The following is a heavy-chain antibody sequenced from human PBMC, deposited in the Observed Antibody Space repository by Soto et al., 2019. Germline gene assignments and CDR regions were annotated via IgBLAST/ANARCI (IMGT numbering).Heavy chain of an antibody. V-gene: IGHV1-58*02. CDR2: IVVGSGNT. CDR1: GFTFTSSA. J-gene: IGHJ4*02. Sequence: GASVKVSCKASGFTFTSSAMQWVRQARGQRLEWIGWIVVGSGNTNYAQKFQERVTITRDMSTSTAYMELSSLRSEDTAVYYCAADLDGDPAFDYWGQGTLVTVSS. CDR3: AADLDGDPAFDY. D-gene: IGHD4-17*01.